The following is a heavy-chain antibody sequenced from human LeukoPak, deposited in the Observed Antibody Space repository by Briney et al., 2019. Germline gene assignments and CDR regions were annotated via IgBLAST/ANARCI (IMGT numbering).Heavy chain of an antibody. V-gene: IGHV3-74*01. J-gene: IGHJ4*02. Sequence: MWVSRINSDGSGTNYADSVKGRFTISRDNAKNILYLQMNSLGAEDAAVYYCARSDSGQIDFWGQGTLVTVSS. CDR2: INSDGSGT. CDR3: ARSDSGQIDF. D-gene: IGHD5-12*01.